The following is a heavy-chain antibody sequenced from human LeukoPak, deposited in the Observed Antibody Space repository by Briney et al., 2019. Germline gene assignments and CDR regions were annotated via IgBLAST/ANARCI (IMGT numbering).Heavy chain of an antibody. V-gene: IGHV3-48*04. CDR1: GFTFSSHW. CDR2: ISSSGSTI. J-gene: IGHJ4*02. D-gene: IGHD3-10*01. CDR3: ARDLGFGVGYYFDY. Sequence: GGSLRLSCAASGFTFSSHWMHWVRQAPGKGLEWVSYISSSGSTIYYADSVKGRFTISRDNAKNSLYLQMNSLRAEDTAVYYCARDLGFGVGYYFDYWGQGTLVTVSS.